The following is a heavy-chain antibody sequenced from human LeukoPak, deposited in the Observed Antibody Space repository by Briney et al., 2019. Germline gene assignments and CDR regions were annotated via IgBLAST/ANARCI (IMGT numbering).Heavy chain of an antibody. CDR1: GFTFSNSW. CDR2: SNADGSEE. CDR3: ARDRAYGPFDY. J-gene: IGHJ4*02. D-gene: IGHD4-17*01. V-gene: IGHV3-7*01. Sequence: GGSLRLSCVDSGFTFSNSWMSWVRQAPGRGLEWVAASNADGSEEFYVESVKGRFTISRNNARNSLFLHMDSLRAEDTAVYYCARDRAYGPFDYWGQGTLVTVSS.